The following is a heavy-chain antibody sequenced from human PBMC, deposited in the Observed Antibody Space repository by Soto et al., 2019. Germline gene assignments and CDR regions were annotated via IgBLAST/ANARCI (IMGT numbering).Heavy chain of an antibody. CDR1: GGSFSGYF. J-gene: IGHJ3*02. Sequence: SETLYLTCAVYGGSFSGYFWSWFRQPPGMRPEWIGEINHRGQSNYHPSLKSRVTLSIDTSKTQFSLRLTSVTAADTAVYYCVRGSSNYFDASDPPDDYPFDIWDQGTMVTVSS. CDR3: VRGSSNYFDASDPPDDYPFDI. CDR2: INHRGQS. V-gene: IGHV4-34*01. D-gene: IGHD3-16*01.